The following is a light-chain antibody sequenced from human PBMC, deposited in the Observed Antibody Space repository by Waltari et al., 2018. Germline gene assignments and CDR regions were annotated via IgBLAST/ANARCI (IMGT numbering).Light chain of an antibody. J-gene: IGLJ3*02. CDR2: EIN. CDR3: CSYVTGDTWV. Sequence: QSALTQPASVSGSPGQSITISCTGSSSDVGTYKFVSWYQQHPGKAPKRMIYEINQRPSGISNRFSGSKFGNTAVLTISGLQTDDEADYYCCSYVTGDTWVFGGGTRVAVL. CDR1: SSDVGTYKF. V-gene: IGLV2-23*02.